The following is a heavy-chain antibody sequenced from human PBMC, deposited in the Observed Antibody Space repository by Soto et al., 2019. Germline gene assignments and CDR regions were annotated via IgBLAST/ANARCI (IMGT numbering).Heavy chain of an antibody. D-gene: IGHD2-21*02. CDR3: VRRVVTTLDDAFDS. CDR2: ISGNNGNT. CDR1: GYNFNNYG. Sequence: QVQLVQSGPEVKKPGASVTLSCKASGYNFNNYGISWVRQAPGPGLEWMGWISGNNGNTKYGEKFQGRVSLKTDSSTSTAYMEMRSLRSDDTAEYYCVRRVVTTLDDAFDSWGPGTRVTVSS. J-gene: IGHJ3*02. V-gene: IGHV1-18*01.